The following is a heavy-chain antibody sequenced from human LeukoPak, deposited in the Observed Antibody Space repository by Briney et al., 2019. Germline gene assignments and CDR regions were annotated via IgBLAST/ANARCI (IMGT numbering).Heavy chain of an antibody. J-gene: IGHJ4*02. CDR3: ARSKGSGSYQYYFDY. V-gene: IGHV3-48*04. Sequence: TGGSLRLSCAASGFTFSSYGMHWVRQAPGKGLEWVSYISSSSSTIYYADSVKGRFTVSRDNAKNSLYLQMNSLRAEDTAVYYCARSKGSGSYQYYFDYWGQGTLVTVSS. CDR2: ISSSSSTI. CDR1: GFTFSSYG. D-gene: IGHD3-10*01.